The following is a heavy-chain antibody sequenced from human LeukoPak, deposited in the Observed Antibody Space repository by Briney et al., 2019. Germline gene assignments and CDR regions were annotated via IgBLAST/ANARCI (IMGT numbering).Heavy chain of an antibody. D-gene: IGHD3-3*01. V-gene: IGHV3-11*01. CDR1: GFTFSDYY. J-gene: IGHJ4*02. CDR2: ISNPGTTI. CDR3: ARERSGVLAVGGFRGFDF. Sequence: GGSLRLSFVASGFTFSDYYMSWIRQAPGKGLEWVSYISNPGTTIHYADSVKGRFTISRDNAKNSVHLQMNSLRAEDTAVYYCARERSGVLAVGGFRGFDFWGQGSPVTVSS.